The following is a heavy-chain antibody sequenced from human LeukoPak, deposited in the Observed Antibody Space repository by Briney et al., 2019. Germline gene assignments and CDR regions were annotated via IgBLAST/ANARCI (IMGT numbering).Heavy chain of an antibody. CDR2: IKLDGSEK. J-gene: IGHJ4*02. CDR1: GFTFSNYW. CDR3: ARGFSGYR. V-gene: IGHV3-7*01. Sequence: QSGGSLRLSCAASGFTFSNYWMSWVRQAPGKGLEWVANIKLDGSEKYYVDSVKGRFTISRDNGKNSLYLQMNSLRPEDTAVYYCARGFSGYRWDQGTLVTVSS. D-gene: IGHD3-22*01.